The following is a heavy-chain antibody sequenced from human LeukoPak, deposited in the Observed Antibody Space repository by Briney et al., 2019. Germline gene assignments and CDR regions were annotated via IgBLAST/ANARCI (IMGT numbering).Heavy chain of an antibody. J-gene: IGHJ3*02. D-gene: IGHD3-22*01. CDR1: GGSISSSSYY. CDR3: ARDTYYYDSSGPDHAFDI. V-gene: IGHV4-39*07. Sequence: SETLSLTCTVSGGSISSSSYYWGWIRQPPGKGLEWIGSIYYSGSTYYNPSPKSRVTISVDRSKNQFSLKLSSVTAADTAVYYCARDTYYYDSSGPDHAFDIWGQGTMVTVSS. CDR2: IYYSGST.